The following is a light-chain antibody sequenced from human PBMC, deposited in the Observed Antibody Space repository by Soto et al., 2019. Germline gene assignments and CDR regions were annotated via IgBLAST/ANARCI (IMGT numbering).Light chain of an antibody. Sequence: DIQMTQSPSSLSASVGDRVIITCRASQSISTYVNWYQKKPGKGPELLIYAASTLQSGVPSRFSGSGSRTDFTLTISSLQPGDFATYYCQQSYSIPWTFGQGTTVGI. CDR2: AAS. CDR3: QQSYSIPWT. V-gene: IGKV1-39*01. J-gene: IGKJ1*01. CDR1: QSISTY.